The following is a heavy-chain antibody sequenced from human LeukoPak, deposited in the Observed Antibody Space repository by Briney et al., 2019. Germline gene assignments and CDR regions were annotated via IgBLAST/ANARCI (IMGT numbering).Heavy chain of an antibody. Sequence: ASVKVSCKASGYTFTSYGISWVRQAPGQGLEWMGWISAYNGNTNYAQKLQGRVTMTTDTSTSTAYMELRSLRSDDTAVYYCATEGTYYYDSSDSLLATDYWGQGTLVTVSS. J-gene: IGHJ4*02. CDR1: GYTFTSYG. CDR3: ATEGTYYYDSSDSLLATDY. V-gene: IGHV1-18*01. D-gene: IGHD3-22*01. CDR2: ISAYNGNT.